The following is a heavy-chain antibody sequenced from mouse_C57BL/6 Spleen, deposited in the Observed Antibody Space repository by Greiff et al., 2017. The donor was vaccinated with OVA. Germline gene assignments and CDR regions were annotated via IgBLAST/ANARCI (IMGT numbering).Heavy chain of an antibody. J-gene: IGHJ2*01. CDR2: IDPETGGT. V-gene: IGHV1-15*01. Sequence: VQLQQSGAELVRPGASVTLSCKASGYTFTDYEMHWVKQTPVHGLEWIGAIDPETGGTAYNQKFKGKAILTAEKSSSTAYMELRILTSEDSAVYYCTSPIYGSSYGYWGKGTTLTVSS. CDR1: GYTFTDYE. CDR3: TSPIYGSSYGY. D-gene: IGHD1-1*01.